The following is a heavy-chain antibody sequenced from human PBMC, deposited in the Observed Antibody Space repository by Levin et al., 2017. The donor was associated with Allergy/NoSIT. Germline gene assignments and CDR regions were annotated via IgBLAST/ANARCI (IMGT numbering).Heavy chain of an antibody. D-gene: IGHD4-23*01. J-gene: IGHJ4*02. CDR3: TRERDPKYGGCSDF. CDR2: IKEDGSDK. Sequence: GGSLRLSCAASGLGFNFYWMSWVRQAPGKGLEWVANIKEDGSDKYYVDSVRGRFTISRDNAKNSLYLQMDSLRAEDTATYYCTRERDPKYGGCSDFWGRGTLVTVSS. V-gene: IGHV3-7*04. CDR1: GLGFNFYW.